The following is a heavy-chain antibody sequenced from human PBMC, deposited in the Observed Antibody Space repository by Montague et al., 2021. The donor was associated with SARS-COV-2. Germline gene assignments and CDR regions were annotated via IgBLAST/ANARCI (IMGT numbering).Heavy chain of an antibody. Sequence: SETLSLTCAVYGGSFSGYYWTWIRQSPGKGLEWIAEINHSGTTNYNFNPSLRSRVTISVDTSKSQFSLELSSVTAADTGVYYCARWDPQTLTLIGLRGKSASDYWGQRILVTVSS. V-gene: IGHV4-34*01. CDR3: ARWDPQTLTLIGLRGKSASDY. CDR2: INHSGTT. D-gene: IGHD4-23*01. CDR1: GGSFSGYY. J-gene: IGHJ4*02.